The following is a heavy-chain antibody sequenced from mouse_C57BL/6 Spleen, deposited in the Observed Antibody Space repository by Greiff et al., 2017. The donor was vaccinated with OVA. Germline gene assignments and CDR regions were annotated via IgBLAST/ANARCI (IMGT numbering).Heavy chain of an antibody. D-gene: IGHD1-1*01. CDR1: GYAFSSSW. V-gene: IGHV1-82*01. CDR2: IYPGDGDT. Sequence: QVQLQQSGPELVKPGASVKISCKASGYAFSSSWMNWVKQRPGKGLEWIGRIYPGDGDTNYNGKFKGKATLTADKSSSTAYMQLSSLTSEDSAVYFCASITTVVAPGYFDHWGQGTTLTVSS. CDR3: ASITTVVAPGYFDH. J-gene: IGHJ2*01.